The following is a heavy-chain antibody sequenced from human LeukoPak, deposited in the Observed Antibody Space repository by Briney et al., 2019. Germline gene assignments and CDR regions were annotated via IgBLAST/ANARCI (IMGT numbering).Heavy chain of an antibody. D-gene: IGHD6-13*01. J-gene: IGHJ4*02. CDR1: GGSISSSSYY. CDR3: ARGQQLADY. V-gene: IGHV4-61*01. CDR2: IYYSGST. Sequence: SETLSLTCTVSGGSISSSSYYWSWIRQPPGKGLEWIGYIYYSGSTNYNPSLKSRVTISVDTSKNQFSLKLSSVTAADTAVYYCARGQQLADYWGQGTLVTVSS.